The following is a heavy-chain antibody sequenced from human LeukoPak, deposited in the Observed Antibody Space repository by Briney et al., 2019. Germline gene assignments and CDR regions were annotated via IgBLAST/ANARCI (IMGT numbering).Heavy chain of an antibody. CDR3: ARGLMSSGYGSFDY. V-gene: IGHV4-59*01. J-gene: IGHJ4*02. D-gene: IGHD5-12*01. Sequence: SETLSLTCTVSGGSISSYYWSWIRQPPGKGLEWIGYIYSSGSTNYNPSLKSRVTISVDTSRNQFSLKLSSVTAADSAVYYCARGLMSSGYGSFDYWGQGTLVTVSS. CDR1: GGSISSYY. CDR2: IYSSGST.